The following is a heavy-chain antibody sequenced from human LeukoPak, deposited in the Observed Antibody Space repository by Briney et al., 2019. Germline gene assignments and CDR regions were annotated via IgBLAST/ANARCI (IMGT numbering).Heavy chain of an antibody. CDR3: ARDPLPAY. CDR2: IKQDGSEK. CDR1: GFTFITYW. V-gene: IGHV3-7*01. J-gene: IGHJ4*02. Sequence: GGSLRLSCTASGFTFITYWMSWVRQAPGKGLEWVANIKQDGSEKYYVDSVKGRFTISRDNAKNSLYLQMNSLRAEDTAVYYCARDPLPAYWGQGTLVTVSS.